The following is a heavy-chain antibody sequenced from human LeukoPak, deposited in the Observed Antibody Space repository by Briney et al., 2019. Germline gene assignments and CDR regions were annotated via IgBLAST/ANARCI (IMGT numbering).Heavy chain of an antibody. CDR1: GDSVSSNSAA. Sequence: SQTLSLTCAISGDSVSSNSAAWNWIRRSPSRGLEWLGRTYYRSKWYSDYAISVKSRITINPDTSKNQFSLQLNSVTPEDTAVYYCARANYFDSSGYGYNWFDPWGQGTLVTVSS. V-gene: IGHV6-1*01. CDR3: ARANYFDSSGYGYNWFDP. J-gene: IGHJ5*02. D-gene: IGHD3-22*01. CDR2: TYYRSKWYS.